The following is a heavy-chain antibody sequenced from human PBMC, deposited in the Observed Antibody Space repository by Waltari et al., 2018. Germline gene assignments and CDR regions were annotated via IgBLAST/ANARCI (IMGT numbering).Heavy chain of an antibody. Sequence: QVQLVESGGGVVQPGMSLRLACAASGFSPGSVGMHWGRQAPGKGLEWVALIFFGGGDTFYADSVRGRFTISRDNSKNTLYLDINSLRLDDTAIYYCAKDAFGNTYLDHWGQGTLVTVSS. CDR1: GFSPGSVG. J-gene: IGHJ4*02. V-gene: IGHV3-30*19. D-gene: IGHD3-10*01. CDR2: IFFGGGDT. CDR3: AKDAFGNTYLDH.